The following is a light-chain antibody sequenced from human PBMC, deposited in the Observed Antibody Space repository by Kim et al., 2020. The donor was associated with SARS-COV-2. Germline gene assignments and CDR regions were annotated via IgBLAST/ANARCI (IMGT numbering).Light chain of an antibody. CDR3: AAWDDSLWV. V-gene: IGLV1-47*01. Sequence: ELTQPPSASGTPGQRVTISCSGSSSNIGSNYVYWYQQLPGTAPKLLIYRNNQRPSGVPDRFSGSKSGTSASLAISGLRSEDEADYYCAAWDDSLWVFGGGTKLTVL. CDR2: RNN. J-gene: IGLJ3*02. CDR1: SSNIGSNY.